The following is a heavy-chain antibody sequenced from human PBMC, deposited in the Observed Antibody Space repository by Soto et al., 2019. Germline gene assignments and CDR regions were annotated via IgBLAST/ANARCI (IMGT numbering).Heavy chain of an antibody. V-gene: IGHV3-7*01. CDR1: GFTFSSDW. CDR3: ARDTLPRRSPVLRFMDWDLTRMEAQDYGMD. D-gene: IGHD3-3*01. J-gene: IGHJ6*01. CDR2: IKQDGSEK. Sequence: GGSWCLGCASSGFTFSSDWMSWVRQAPGEGRGWVANIKQDGSEKYYVGSVKGRLTISRDDAKNSLYLQMNSLRAEDTAVNSCARDTLPRRSPVLRFMDWDLTRMEAQDYGMD.